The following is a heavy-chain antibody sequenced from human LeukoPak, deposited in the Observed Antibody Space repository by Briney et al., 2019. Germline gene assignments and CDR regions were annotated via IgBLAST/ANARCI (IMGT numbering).Heavy chain of an antibody. V-gene: IGHV3-30*01. Sequence: GGSLRLSCAASGFTSSTYAMHWVRQAPGKGLEWVAVISYDGSNTYYADSVKGRFTISRDNSKNTLYLQLNSLRAEDTAVYYCARDSTYYYASGSSGPHYFDYWGRGTLVTVSS. CDR2: ISYDGSNT. CDR1: GFTSSTYA. D-gene: IGHD3-10*01. CDR3: ARDSTYYYASGSSGPHYFDY. J-gene: IGHJ4*02.